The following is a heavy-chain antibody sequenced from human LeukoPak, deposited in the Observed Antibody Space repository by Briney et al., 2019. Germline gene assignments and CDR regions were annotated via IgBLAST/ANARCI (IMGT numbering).Heavy chain of an antibody. D-gene: IGHD4-17*01. Sequence: GGSLRLSCAASGFIFSSYWMHWVRQPPGKGLVYIACINTDGISTSYADSVKGRFTISRDNAKNTLYLQVNSLRAEDTAVYYCARSRTYGDYGRGLDCWGQGTLVTVSS. V-gene: IGHV3-74*01. CDR1: GFIFSSYW. CDR2: INTDGIST. CDR3: ARSRTYGDYGRGLDC. J-gene: IGHJ4*02.